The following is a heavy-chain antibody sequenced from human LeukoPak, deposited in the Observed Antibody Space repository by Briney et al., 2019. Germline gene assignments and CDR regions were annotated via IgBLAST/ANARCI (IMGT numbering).Heavy chain of an antibody. D-gene: IGHD3-10*01. Sequence: SETLSLTCTVSGGSISSYYWSWIRQPPGKGLEWIGYIYCSGSTNYNPSLKSRVTISVDTSKNQFSLKLSSVTAADTAVYYCARVAYYYGSGSLKADAFDIWGQGTMVTVSS. CDR2: IYCSGST. CDR1: GGSISSYY. J-gene: IGHJ3*02. V-gene: IGHV4-59*01. CDR3: ARVAYYYGSGSLKADAFDI.